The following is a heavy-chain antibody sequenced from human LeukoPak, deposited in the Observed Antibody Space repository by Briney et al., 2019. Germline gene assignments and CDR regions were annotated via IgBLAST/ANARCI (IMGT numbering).Heavy chain of an antibody. Sequence: EPSETLSLTCTVSGASISSYYWSWVRQPAGEGLEWIGRIYTSGSTNYKPSLKSRVTMSVDTSKNQFSLKLTSVTAADTAVYYCARDGVENSSWYPLDSWGPGTLVTVSS. CDR2: IYTSGST. V-gene: IGHV4-4*07. J-gene: IGHJ4*02. CDR3: ARDGVENSSWYPLDS. CDR1: GASISSYY. D-gene: IGHD6-13*01.